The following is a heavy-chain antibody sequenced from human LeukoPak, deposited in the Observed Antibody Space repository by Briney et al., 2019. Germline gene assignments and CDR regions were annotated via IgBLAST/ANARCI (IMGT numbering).Heavy chain of an antibody. J-gene: IGHJ4*02. Sequence: GGSLRLSCAASGFTFSSYAMSWVRQAPGEGVEWVSAISGSGGSTYYADSVKGRFTISRDNSKNTLYLQMNSLRAEDTAVYYCAKADRRVHASTNYFDYWGQGTLVTVSS. CDR2: ISGSGGST. CDR1: GFTFSSYA. V-gene: IGHV3-23*01. CDR3: AKADRRVHASTNYFDY. D-gene: IGHD2-8*01.